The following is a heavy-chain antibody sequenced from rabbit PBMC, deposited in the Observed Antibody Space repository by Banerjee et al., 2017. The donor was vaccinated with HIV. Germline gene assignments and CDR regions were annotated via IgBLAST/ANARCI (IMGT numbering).Heavy chain of an antibody. D-gene: IGHD4-1*01. V-gene: IGHV1S40*01. Sequence: QSLEESGGGLVKPGGTLTLTCTASGFSFSNTYVMCWVRQAPGKGLEWIACIWTGSSGGTWYARWAKGRFTISKTSSTTVTLQMTSLTAADTASYFCARDLAGVIGWNFSLWGPGTLVT. J-gene: IGHJ4*01. CDR1: GFSFSNTYV. CDR3: ARDLAGVIGWNFSL. CDR2: IWTGSSGGT.